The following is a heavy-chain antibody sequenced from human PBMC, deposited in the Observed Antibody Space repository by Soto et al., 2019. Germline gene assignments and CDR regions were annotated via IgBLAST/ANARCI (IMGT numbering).Heavy chain of an antibody. CDR1: GGSISSGGYY. Sequence: KSSETLSLTCTVSGGSISSGGYYWSWIRQHPGKGLEWIGYIYYSGSTNYNPSLKSRVTISVDTSKNQFSLKLSSVTAADTAVYYCARAGIAALRSDYWGQGTLVTVSS. V-gene: IGHV4-31*03. CDR3: ARAGIAALRSDY. J-gene: IGHJ4*02. D-gene: IGHD6-6*01. CDR2: IYYSGST.